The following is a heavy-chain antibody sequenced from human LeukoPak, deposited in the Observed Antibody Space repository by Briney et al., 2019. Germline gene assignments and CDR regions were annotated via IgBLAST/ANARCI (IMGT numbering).Heavy chain of an antibody. CDR3: ARVGSGSSYRPFDY. CDR2: IKEDESEK. D-gene: IGHD3-10*01. J-gene: IGHJ4*02. Sequence: GGSLRLSCAVSGFTFSSYWMSWVRQAPGNGPEWVANIKEDESEKNYVDSVKGRFTISRDSAKNTLYLQMNSLRAEDTAVYYCARVGSGSSYRPFDYWGQGTLVTVSS. V-gene: IGHV3-7*01. CDR1: GFTFSSYW.